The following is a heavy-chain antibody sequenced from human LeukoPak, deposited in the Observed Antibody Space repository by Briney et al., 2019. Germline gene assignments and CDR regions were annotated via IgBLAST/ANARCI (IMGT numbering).Heavy chain of an antibody. CDR2: IDPSNGGT. CDR1: GFSFTSNY. J-gene: IGHJ4*02. Sequence: GASVKVSCKTSGFSFTSNYIHWVRQAPGQGLEWMGWIDPSNGGTNYAHKFQGRVTLTRDMSISTAYMDLTRLRSDDTAVYFCVKFSGSNYLLEYWGQGTLVTVSS. V-gene: IGHV1-2*02. D-gene: IGHD1-26*01. CDR3: VKFSGSNYLLEY.